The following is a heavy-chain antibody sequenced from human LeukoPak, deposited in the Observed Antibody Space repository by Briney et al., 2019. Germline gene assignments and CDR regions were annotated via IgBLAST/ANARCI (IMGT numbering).Heavy chain of an antibody. CDR1: GFTFSKDD. Sequence: GGSLRLSCAASGFTFSKDDFHWVRQAPGKGLEWVAAIGVAGDAYYADSGMGRFTIPREDTATPLLLLMRSIGAGAAAHDCSIKEFCGSHAACAGGSYYDFWGRGALVTVS. CDR2: IGVAGDA. CDR3: IKEFCGSHAACAGGSYYDF. V-gene: IGHV3-13*01. J-gene: IGHJ2*01. D-gene: IGHD2-2*01.